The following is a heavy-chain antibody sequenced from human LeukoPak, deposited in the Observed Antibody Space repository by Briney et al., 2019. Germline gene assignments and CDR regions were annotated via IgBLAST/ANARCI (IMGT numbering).Heavy chain of an antibody. Sequence: MLGESLKISCKGSGYSFTSYWIGWVRQMPGKGLEWMGIIYPGDSDTTYSPSFQGQVTISADKSISTAYLQWSSLKASDTAMYYCARQETYHGSGSYSVYFDYWGQGTLVTVSS. CDR3: ARQETYHGSGSYSVYFDY. D-gene: IGHD3-10*01. J-gene: IGHJ4*02. V-gene: IGHV5-51*01. CDR2: IYPGDSDT. CDR1: GYSFTSYW.